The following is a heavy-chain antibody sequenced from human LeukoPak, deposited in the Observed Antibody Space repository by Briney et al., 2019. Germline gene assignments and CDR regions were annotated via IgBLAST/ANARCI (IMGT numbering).Heavy chain of an antibody. CDR2: ISTSSSYI. J-gene: IGHJ4*02. V-gene: IGHV3-21*01. CDR3: ARVSAHAGIAVAASDY. D-gene: IGHD6-19*01. CDR1: GFTFSSYE. Sequence: GGSLRLSCAASGFTFSSYEMNWVRQAPGKGLEWVSSISTSSSYIYYADSVKGRFTISRHNAKNSLYLQQNSLRVEDTALYYCARVSAHAGIAVAASDYWGQGTLVTVSS.